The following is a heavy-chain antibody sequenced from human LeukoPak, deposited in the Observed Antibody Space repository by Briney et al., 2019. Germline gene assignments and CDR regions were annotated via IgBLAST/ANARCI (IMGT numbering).Heavy chain of an antibody. CDR2: IRSNGETV. CDR3: AKGQELDDGVFDS. CDR1: GFTFSSIA. Sequence: GGSLRLSCAASGFTFSSIAMSWVRQAPGKGLEWVSAIRSNGETVYNADSVKGRFTISRDNPRQTLFLQMSSLRVEHTATYYCAKGQELDDGVFDSWGQGTLVTVSS. V-gene: IGHV3-23*01. J-gene: IGHJ4*02. D-gene: IGHD1-1*01.